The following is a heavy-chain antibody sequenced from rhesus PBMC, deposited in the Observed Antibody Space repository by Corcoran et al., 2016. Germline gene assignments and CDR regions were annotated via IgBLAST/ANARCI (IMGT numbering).Heavy chain of an antibody. D-gene: IGHD6-37*01. V-gene: IGHV1-111*02. CDR2: IDPEDGEK. Sequence: EVQLVQSGAEMKKPGASVKISCKASGYTFTDYYLHWVRQAPGKGLEWMGRIDPEDGEKIHAQKFKYRVTITADTSTDTAYMELSSLRSEDTAVYYCATRGGWTYFDYWGQGVLVTVSS. CDR1: GYTFTDYY. J-gene: IGHJ4*01. CDR3: ATRGGWTYFDY.